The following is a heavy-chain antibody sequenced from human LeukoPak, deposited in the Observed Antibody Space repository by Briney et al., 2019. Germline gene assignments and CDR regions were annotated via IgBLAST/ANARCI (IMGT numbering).Heavy chain of an antibody. Sequence: ASVKVSCKASGYTFTSYGISWVRQAPGQGLEWMGWISAYNGNTNYAQKLQGRVTMTTDTSTSTAYMELRSLRSDDTAVYYCARDPELGYCSSTSCYAFDIWGQGTMVTVSS. CDR1: GYTFTSYG. D-gene: IGHD2-2*01. CDR2: ISAYNGNT. J-gene: IGHJ3*02. V-gene: IGHV1-18*01. CDR3: ARDPELGYCSSTSCYAFDI.